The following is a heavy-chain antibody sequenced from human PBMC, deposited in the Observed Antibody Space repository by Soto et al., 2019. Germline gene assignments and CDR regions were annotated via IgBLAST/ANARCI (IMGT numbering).Heavy chain of an antibody. CDR1: GFTFSSYG. CDR3: AREGSTVRGVSSFGY. V-gene: IGHV3-33*01. CDR2: IWYDGSNK. J-gene: IGHJ4*02. Sequence: QVQLVESGGGVVQPGRSLRLSCAASGFTFSSYGMHWVRQAPGKGLEWVAVIWYDGSNKYYADSVKGRFTISRDNSKNTLYLQMNSLRAEETAVYYCAREGSTVRGVSSFGYWGQGTLVTVSS. D-gene: IGHD3-10*01.